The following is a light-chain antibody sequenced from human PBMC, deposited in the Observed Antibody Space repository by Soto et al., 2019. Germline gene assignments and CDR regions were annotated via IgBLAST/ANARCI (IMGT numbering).Light chain of an antibody. CDR1: QSVSSN. Sequence: EIVMTQSPVTLSVSPGERATLSCRAGQSVSSNLAWYQQKPGQAPRLLIYGAFTRAPGVPARFSGSGSGTEFTLTISSLQSEDFAVYFCQQYDNWPGTFGQGTKVDIK. CDR3: QQYDNWPGT. V-gene: IGKV3-15*01. J-gene: IGKJ1*01. CDR2: GAF.